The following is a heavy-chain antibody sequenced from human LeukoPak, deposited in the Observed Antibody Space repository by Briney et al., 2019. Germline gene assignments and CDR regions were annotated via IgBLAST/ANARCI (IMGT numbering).Heavy chain of an antibody. CDR1: GGSISSYY. D-gene: IGHD2-2*01. V-gene: IGHV4-59*08. CDR2: IYYSGST. Sequence: PSETLSLTCTVSGGSISSYYWSWIRQPPGKGLEWIGYIYYSGSTNYNPSLKSRVTISVDTSKNQFSLKLSSVTAADTAVYYCARGSRPDWYFDLWGRGTLVTVSS. J-gene: IGHJ2*01. CDR3: ARGSRPDWYFDL.